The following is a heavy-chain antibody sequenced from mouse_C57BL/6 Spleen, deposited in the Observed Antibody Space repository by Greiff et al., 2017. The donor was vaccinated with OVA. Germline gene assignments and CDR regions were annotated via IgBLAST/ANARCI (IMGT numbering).Heavy chain of an antibody. CDR2: INPSNGGT. Sequence: QVQLQQPGTELVKPGASVKLSCKASGYTFTSYWMHWVKQRPGQGLEWIGNINPSNGGTNSNEKFKSKSTLTVDKSSSTAYMQLSSLTSEDSAVYDCAREEGQGRAYFDYWGKGTTLTVSS. J-gene: IGHJ2*01. CDR1: GYTFTSYW. V-gene: IGHV1-53*01. CDR3: AREEGQGRAYFDY. D-gene: IGHD3-3*01.